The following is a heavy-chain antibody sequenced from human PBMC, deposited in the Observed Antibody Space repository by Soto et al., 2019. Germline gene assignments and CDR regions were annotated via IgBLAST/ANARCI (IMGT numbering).Heavy chain of an antibody. CDR1: EVNFESPYSHG. V-gene: IGHV3-23*01. Sequence: PGGPLRLSCTAAEVNFESPYSHGMSWVRQSPGKGPEWVSTISSNGANTHYAESVKGRFTISKDASRNTVHLHMNSLRAEDTATYFCVSWVSAHFDYWGHGTSVPVSS. CDR3: VSWVSAHFDY. D-gene: IGHD2-8*01. CDR2: ISSNGANT. J-gene: IGHJ4*01.